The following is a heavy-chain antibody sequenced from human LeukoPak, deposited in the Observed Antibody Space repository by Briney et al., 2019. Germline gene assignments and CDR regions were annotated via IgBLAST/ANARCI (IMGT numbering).Heavy chain of an antibody. CDR2: ISAGGGST. V-gene: IGHV3-23*01. CDR1: QFTFSNYG. D-gene: IGHD5-18*01. J-gene: IGHJ4*02. Sequence: GGSLRLSCATSQFTFSNYGMSWVRQDPGKGLEWVSSISAGGGSTYYGDSVKGRFTISRDNSKNTLYLQMNSLRAEDTAVYYCAKTLQGYSYAHFDYWGQGTLVTVSS. CDR3: AKTLQGYSYAHFDY.